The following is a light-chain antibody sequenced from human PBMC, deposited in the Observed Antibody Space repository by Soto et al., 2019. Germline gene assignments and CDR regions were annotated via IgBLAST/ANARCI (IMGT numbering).Light chain of an antibody. CDR1: SSDVGGYNY. CDR2: DVS. V-gene: IGLV2-14*01. CDR3: SSYTSSSTYV. Sequence: QSALTQPASVSGSPGQSITISCTGTSSDVGGYNYVSWYQQHPGKAPKLMIYDVSNRPSGVSNRFSGSKSGNTATLTISGXXXXXEADYYCSSYTSSSTYVFGTGTKVTVL. J-gene: IGLJ1*01.